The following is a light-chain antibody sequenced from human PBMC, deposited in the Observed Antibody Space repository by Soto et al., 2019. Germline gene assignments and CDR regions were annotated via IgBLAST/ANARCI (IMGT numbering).Light chain of an antibody. CDR2: AAS. V-gene: IGKV1-39*01. CDR1: QSISMY. Sequence: DLQMTQSPSSLSSAVGDRVTITFRASQSISMYLNWYQQKPGKAPKLRIYAASSLQSGVPSRFSGSGSGTDFTLTISSLQPEDFATYYCQQSYSTITFGQGTRLEIK. J-gene: IGKJ5*01. CDR3: QQSYSTIT.